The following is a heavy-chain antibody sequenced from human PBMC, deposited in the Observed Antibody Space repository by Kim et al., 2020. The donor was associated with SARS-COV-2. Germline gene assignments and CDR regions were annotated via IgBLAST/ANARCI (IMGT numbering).Heavy chain of an antibody. CDR3: AREAVIAAGGAVYDYGMDV. Sequence: GGSLRLSCAASGFILDDYSMSWVRQAPGKGLEWISCINRRGGSTCYADSVKGRFTISSDSAKNSLYLQMNSLRVEDTAVYYCAREAVIAAGGAVYDYGMDVCGQGPTITVSS. J-gene: IGHJ6*02. D-gene: IGHD6-13*01. V-gene: IGHV3-20*04. CDR1: GFILDDYS. CDR2: INRRGGST.